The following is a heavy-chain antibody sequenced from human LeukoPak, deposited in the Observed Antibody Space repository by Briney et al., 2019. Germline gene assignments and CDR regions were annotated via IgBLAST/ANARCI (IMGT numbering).Heavy chain of an antibody. V-gene: IGHV4-38-2*01. CDR3: ASRPWGYFDY. CDR1: GYSISSGYY. D-gene: IGHD3-16*01. CDR2: IYHSGST. J-gene: IGHJ4*02. Sequence: PSETLSLTCAVSGYSISSGYYWGWLRQPPGKGLEWTGSIYHSGSTYYNPSLKSRVTISVDTSKNPFSLELSSVTAADTAVYYWASRPWGYFDYWGQGTLVTVSS.